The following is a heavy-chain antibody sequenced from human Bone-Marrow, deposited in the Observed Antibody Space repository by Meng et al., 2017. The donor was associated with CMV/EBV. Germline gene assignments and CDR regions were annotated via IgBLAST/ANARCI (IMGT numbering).Heavy chain of an antibody. V-gene: IGHV3-48*04. CDR1: GFTFNSYS. CDR3: ARFAGYSYGGDWFDP. D-gene: IGHD5-18*01. CDR2: ISSSSSTI. Sequence: GGSLRLSCAASGFTFNSYSMNWVRQAPGKGLEWVSYISSSSSTIYYADSVKGRFTISRDNAKNSLYLQMNSLRAEDTAVYYCARFAGYSYGGDWFDPWGQGTLVTVSS. J-gene: IGHJ5*02.